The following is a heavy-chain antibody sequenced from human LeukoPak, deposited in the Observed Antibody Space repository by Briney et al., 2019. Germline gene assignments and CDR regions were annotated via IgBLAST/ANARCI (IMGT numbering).Heavy chain of an antibody. CDR2: ISSSADST. Sequence: SGGSLRLSCAASGFTFSNYAMSWVRQAPGKGLEWVSAISSSADSTYYADSVKGRFTISRDNSKNTLYLQMNSLRAEDTAVYYCARGSEWELLSCDYWGQGTVVTVSS. D-gene: IGHD1-26*01. CDR1: GFTFSNYA. V-gene: IGHV3-23*01. J-gene: IGHJ4*02. CDR3: ARGSEWELLSCDY.